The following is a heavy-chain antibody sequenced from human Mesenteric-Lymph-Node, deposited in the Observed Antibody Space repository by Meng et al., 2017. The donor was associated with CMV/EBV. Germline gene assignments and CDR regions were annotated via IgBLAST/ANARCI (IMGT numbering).Heavy chain of an antibody. D-gene: IGHD6-13*01. CDR2: ISSSSSTI. CDR3: ARVRIAAAGTGYYFDY. J-gene: IGHJ4*02. V-gene: IGHV3-48*04. Sequence: GGSLRLSCATSGFTFSAYSMNWVRQAPGKGLEWVSYISSSSSTIYYADSVKGRFTISRDNAKNSLYLQMNSLRAEDTAVYYCARVRIAAAGTGYYFDYWGQGTLVTVSS. CDR1: GFTFSAYS.